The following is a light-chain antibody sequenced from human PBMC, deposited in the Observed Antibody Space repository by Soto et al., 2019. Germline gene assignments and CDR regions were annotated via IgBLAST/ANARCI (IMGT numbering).Light chain of an antibody. V-gene: IGLV2-14*03. CDR2: DIR. J-gene: IGLJ1*01. CDR3: SSYTSSSTRV. Sequence: QSALTQPASVSGSPGQSITISCTGTSSDVGGDKYVSWYQQHPGKAPKLMIYDIRNRPSGVSNRFSGSKSGNTASLTISGLQAEDEADYYCSSYTSSSTRVFGTGTKLTVL. CDR1: SSDVGGDKY.